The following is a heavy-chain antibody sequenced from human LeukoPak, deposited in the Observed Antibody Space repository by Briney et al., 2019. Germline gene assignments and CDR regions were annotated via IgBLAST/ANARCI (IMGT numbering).Heavy chain of an antibody. J-gene: IGHJ5*02. CDR1: GYTFTSYA. CDR3: ARDITWSLLRSWFDP. V-gene: IGHV7-4-1*02. Sequence: ASVKVSCKASGYTFTSYAMNWVRQAPGQGLEWMGWINTNTGNPTYAQGFTGRFVFSLDTSVSTAYLQISSLKAEDTAVYYCARDITWSLLRSWFDPWGQGTLVTVSS. CDR2: INTNTGNP. D-gene: IGHD3-22*01.